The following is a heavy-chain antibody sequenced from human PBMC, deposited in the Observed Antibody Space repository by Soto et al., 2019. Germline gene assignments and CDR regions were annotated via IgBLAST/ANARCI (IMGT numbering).Heavy chain of an antibody. CDR3: ARTVGSGYDDAFAI. CDR1: GYTCTGYY. Sequence: AASVKVSCNASGYTCTGYYMHWVRQAPGQGLEWMGWINPNSGGTNYAQKFQGWVTMTRDTSISTAYMELSRLRSDDTAVYYCARTVGSGYDDAFAIWDQGTMVTVSS. J-gene: IGHJ3*02. CDR2: INPNSGGT. V-gene: IGHV1-2*04. D-gene: IGHD3-10*01.